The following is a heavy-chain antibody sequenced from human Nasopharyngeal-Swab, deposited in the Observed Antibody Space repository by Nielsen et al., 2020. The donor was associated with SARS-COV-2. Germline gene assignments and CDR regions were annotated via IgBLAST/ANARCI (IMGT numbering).Heavy chain of an antibody. CDR2: ISSSSSTI. D-gene: IGHD1-26*01. J-gene: IGHJ3*02. CDR1: GFTFSSYS. CDR3: ASLGWELLHAFDI. V-gene: IGHV3-48*04. Sequence: GESLKISCAASGFTFSSYSMNWVRQAPGKGLEWVSYISSSSSTIYYADSVKGRFTISRDNAKNSLYLQMNSLRAEDTAVYYCASLGWELLHAFDIWGQGTMVTVSS.